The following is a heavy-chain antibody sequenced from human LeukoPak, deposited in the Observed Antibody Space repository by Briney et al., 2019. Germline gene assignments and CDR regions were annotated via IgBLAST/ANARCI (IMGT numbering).Heavy chain of an antibody. V-gene: IGHV1-2*02. CDR1: GYTFTGYY. J-gene: IGHJ4*02. CDR2: INPNSGGT. D-gene: IGHD1-7*01. CDR3: TRDKWGNWNYVGLIDY. Sequence: ASVKVSCKASGYTFTGYYMHWVRQAPGQGLEWMGWINPNSGGTNYAQKFQGRVTMTRDTSISTAYMEPSRLRSDDTAVYYCTRDKWGNWNYVGLIDYWGQGTLVTVSS.